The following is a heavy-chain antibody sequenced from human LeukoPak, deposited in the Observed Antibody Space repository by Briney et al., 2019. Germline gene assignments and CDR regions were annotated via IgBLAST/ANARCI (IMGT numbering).Heavy chain of an antibody. D-gene: IGHD3-10*01. V-gene: IGHV3-33*01. Sequence: GGSLRLSCAASGFTFSSYGMHWVRQAPGKGLEWVAVIWYDGSNKYYADSVKGRFTISRDNSKNTLYLQMNSLRAEDTAVYYCARDQGEIWFGELLVQIDYWGQGTLVAVSS. CDR2: IWYDGSNK. CDR3: ARDQGEIWFGELLVQIDY. CDR1: GFTFSSYG. J-gene: IGHJ4*02.